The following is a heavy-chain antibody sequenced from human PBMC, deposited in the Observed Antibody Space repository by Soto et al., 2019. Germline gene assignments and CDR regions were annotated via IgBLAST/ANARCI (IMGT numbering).Heavy chain of an antibody. Sequence: GGSLRLSCSASGFTFSSYGMHWVRQAPGKGLEWVAVISYDGSNKYYADSVKGRFTISRDNSKNTLYLQMNSLRAEDTAVYYCAKVLSYDIVVVAASDYYYYGMDVWGQGTTVTVSS. CDR3: AKVLSYDIVVVAASDYYYYGMDV. V-gene: IGHV3-30*18. CDR1: GFTFSSYG. CDR2: ISYDGSNK. J-gene: IGHJ6*02. D-gene: IGHD2-21*02.